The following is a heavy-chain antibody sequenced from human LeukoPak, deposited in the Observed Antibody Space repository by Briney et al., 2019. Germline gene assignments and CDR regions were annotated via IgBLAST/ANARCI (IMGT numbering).Heavy chain of an antibody. V-gene: IGHV4-59*12. Sequence: SETLSLTCTISGGSISDYYWGWIRQPPGKGLAWIGYSHSSGDTNYNPSLKSRVTMSVDTSKNQFSLKLSSVTAADTAVYYCARDSDYDILTGYQAGYFDYWGQGTLVTVSS. CDR3: ARDSDYDILTGYQAGYFDY. CDR1: GGSISDYY. D-gene: IGHD3-9*01. CDR2: SHSSGDT. J-gene: IGHJ4*02.